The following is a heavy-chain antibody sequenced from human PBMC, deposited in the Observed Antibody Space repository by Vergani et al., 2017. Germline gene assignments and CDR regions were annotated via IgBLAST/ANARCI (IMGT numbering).Heavy chain of an antibody. Sequence: QLQLQESGLGLVKPSATLSLTCSVSGASIRSSNYYWGWIRQPPGKGLEWIASIYYSGSTYYNPSLKSRVTISVDTSKNQFSLKLSSVTAADTAVYFCARHSXVEWLVKLGWIDPWGQGILVTVSS. D-gene: IGHD6-19*01. CDR3: ARHSXVEWLVKLGWIDP. CDR2: IYYSGST. CDR1: GASIRSSNYY. J-gene: IGHJ5*02. V-gene: IGHV4-39*01.